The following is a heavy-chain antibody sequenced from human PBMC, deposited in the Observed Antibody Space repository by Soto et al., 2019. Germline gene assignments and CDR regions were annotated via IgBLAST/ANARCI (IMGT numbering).Heavy chain of an antibody. CDR2: INAGNGNT. Sequence: ASVKVSCKASGYTFTSYAMHWVRQAPGQRLEWMGWINAGNGNTKYSQKFQGQVTISADKSISTAYPQWSSLKASDTAMYYCARLGLYYDSSGYEDIWGQGTMVTVSS. V-gene: IGHV1-3*01. J-gene: IGHJ3*02. CDR1: GYTFTSYA. CDR3: ARLGLYYDSSGYEDI. D-gene: IGHD3-22*01.